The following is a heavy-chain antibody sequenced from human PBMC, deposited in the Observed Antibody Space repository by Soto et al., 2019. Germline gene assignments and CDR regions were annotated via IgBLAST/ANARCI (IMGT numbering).Heavy chain of an antibody. CDR1: GGTFSSYA. CDR2: IIPIFGTA. J-gene: IGHJ6*02. Sequence: QVQLVQSGAEVKKPGSSVKVSCKASGGTFSSYAISWVRQAPGQGLEWMGGIIPIFGTANYAQKFQGRVTITADESTSTAYMELSSLRSADTAVYYCARDSTTLWFGELLPAGMDVWGQGTTVTVSS. V-gene: IGHV1-69*01. CDR3: ARDSTTLWFGELLPAGMDV. D-gene: IGHD3-10*01.